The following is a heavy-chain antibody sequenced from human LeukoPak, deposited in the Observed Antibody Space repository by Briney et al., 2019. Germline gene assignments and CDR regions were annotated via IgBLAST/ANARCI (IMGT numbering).Heavy chain of an antibody. D-gene: IGHD3-22*01. CDR3: ARGRWYYYDSSGYRFDY. V-gene: IGHV3-33*01. CDR2: IWYDGSNK. Sequence: GGSLRLSCAASGFTFSSYGMHWVRQAPGKGLEWVAVIWYDGSNKYYADSVKGRFTISRDNSKNTLYLQVNSLRAEDTAVYYCARGRWYYYDSSGYRFDYWGQGTLVTVSS. CDR1: GFTFSSYG. J-gene: IGHJ4*02.